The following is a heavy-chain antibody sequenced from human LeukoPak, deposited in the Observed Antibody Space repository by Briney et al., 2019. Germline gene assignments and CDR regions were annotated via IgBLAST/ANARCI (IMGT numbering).Heavy chain of an antibody. D-gene: IGHD5-24*01. V-gene: IGHV4-4*07. CDR1: GGSISSYY. J-gene: IGHJ6*02. CDR2: IYTSGST. CDR3: ARDLDRPTNYYGMDV. Sequence: SETLSLTCTVSGGSISSYYRSWIRQPAGKGLEWIARIYTSGSTNYNPSLKSRVTMSVDTSKNQFSLKLSSVTAADTAVYYCARDLDRPTNYYGMDVWGQGTTVTVSS.